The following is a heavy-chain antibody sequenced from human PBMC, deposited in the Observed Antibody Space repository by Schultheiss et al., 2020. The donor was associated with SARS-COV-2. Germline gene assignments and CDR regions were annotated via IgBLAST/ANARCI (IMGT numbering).Heavy chain of an antibody. CDR3: ARDLYCSSTSCYTGYYFDY. V-gene: IGHV3-7*01. D-gene: IGHD2-2*02. CDR2: IKQDGSEK. J-gene: IGHJ4*02. Sequence: GGSLRLSCAASGFTFSSYWMSWVRQAPGKGLEWVANIKQDGSEKYYVDSVKGRFTISRDNAKNSLYLQMNSLRAEDTAVYYCARDLYCSSTSCYTGYYFDYWGQGTLVTVSS. CDR1: GFTFSSYW.